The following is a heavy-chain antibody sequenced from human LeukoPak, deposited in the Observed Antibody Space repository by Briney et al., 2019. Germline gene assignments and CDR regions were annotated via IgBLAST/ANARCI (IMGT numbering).Heavy chain of an antibody. CDR3: ARRLVEGGSWIDY. CDR2: IYYSGST. J-gene: IGHJ4*02. CDR1: GGSISSSSYY. V-gene: IGHV4-39*01. D-gene: IGHD3-16*01. Sequence: SETLSLTCTVSGGSISSSSYYWGWIRQPPGKGLEWIGSIYYSGSTYYNPSLKSRVNISVDTSKNQFSLKLSSVTAADTAVYYCARRLVEGGSWIDYGGQGTLVTVSS.